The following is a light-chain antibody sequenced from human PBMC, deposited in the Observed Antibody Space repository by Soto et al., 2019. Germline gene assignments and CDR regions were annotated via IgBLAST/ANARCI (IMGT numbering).Light chain of an antibody. Sequence: EIVMTQSPATLSVSPWERATLSCRASQSVSSNLAWYQQKPGQAPRLLIYGASTRATGIPARFSGSGSGTEFTLTISSLQSEDFATYYCLQYHTYRAFGQGTKVDTK. CDR1: QSVSSN. CDR2: GAS. CDR3: LQYHTYRA. V-gene: IGKV3-15*01. J-gene: IGKJ1*01.